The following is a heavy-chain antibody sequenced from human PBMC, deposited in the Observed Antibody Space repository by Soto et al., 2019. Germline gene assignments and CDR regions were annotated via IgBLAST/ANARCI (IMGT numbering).Heavy chain of an antibody. V-gene: IGHV3-9*01. D-gene: IGHD3-10*01. Sequence: EVQVVASGGGLVRPGRSLRLSCAASGFPFDMLAMHWVRQAPGKGLEWVASIGWNSVRIEYADSVKGRFTISRDNAKNSLYLQMNILSAEDTALYFCLNASDNSGSYNLFDPWGQGTLVTVST. CDR3: LNASDNSGSYNLFDP. J-gene: IGHJ5*02. CDR2: IGWNSVRI. CDR1: GFPFDMLA.